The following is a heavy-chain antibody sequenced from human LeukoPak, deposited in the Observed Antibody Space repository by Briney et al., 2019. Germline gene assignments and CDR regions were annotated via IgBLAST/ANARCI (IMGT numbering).Heavy chain of an antibody. D-gene: IGHD3-3*01. V-gene: IGHV4-34*01. CDR1: GGSFSGYY. CDR3: ARGPRITIFGVVKSGRAFDI. Sequence: SETLSLTCAVYGGSFSGYYWSWIRQSPGNGLEWIGEINHSGSTNYNPSLKSRVTISVDTSKNQFSLKLSSVTAADTAVYYCARGPRITIFGVVKSGRAFDIWGQGTMVTVSS. J-gene: IGHJ3*02. CDR2: INHSGST.